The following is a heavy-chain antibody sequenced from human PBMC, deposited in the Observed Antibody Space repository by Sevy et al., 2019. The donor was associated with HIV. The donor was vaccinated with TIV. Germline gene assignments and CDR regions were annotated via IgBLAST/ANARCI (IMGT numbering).Heavy chain of an antibody. CDR3: ARDRVVHNDYIFVAYYYGMDV. J-gene: IGHJ6*02. D-gene: IGHD4-4*01. CDR1: GFAVSDNC. Sequence: GGSLRLSCAVSGFAVSDNCMSWVRQSPGKGLEWVSVIFSGGRTSYADSVKGRFTVSRDGSKNTLYLQMDNLRAEDTATYYCARDRVVHNDYIFVAYYYGMDVWGQGTTFTVSS. CDR2: IFSGGRT. V-gene: IGHV3-53*01.